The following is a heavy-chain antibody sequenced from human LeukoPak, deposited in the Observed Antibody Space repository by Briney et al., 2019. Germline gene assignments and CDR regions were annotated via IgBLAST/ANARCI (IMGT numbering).Heavy chain of an antibody. CDR3: ARGSNRGYYYDSSGYYYYMDV. CDR2: MNPNSGNT. CDR1: GYTFTSYD. D-gene: IGHD3-22*01. J-gene: IGHJ6*03. V-gene: IGHV1-8*01. Sequence: ASVKVSCKASGYTFTSYDINWVRQATGQGLEWMGWMNPNSGNTGYAQKFQGRVTMTRNTSISTAYMELSSLRSEDTAVYYCARGSNRGYYYDSSGYYYYMDVWGKGTTVTISS.